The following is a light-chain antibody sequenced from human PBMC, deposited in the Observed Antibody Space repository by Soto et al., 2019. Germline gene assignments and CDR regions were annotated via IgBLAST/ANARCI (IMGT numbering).Light chain of an antibody. CDR2: DSS. CDR1: QSVSSH. V-gene: IGKV3-15*01. Sequence: EMRMTQSPAVRSVSPGESASLXVRASQSVSSHVVWYQQKPGQAPRLLISDSSTRATGIPARFSGSGSGTEFTPTISSLQSDDSAIYYCQQFGDWPSFGLGTKVDIK. CDR3: QQFGDWPS. J-gene: IGKJ1*01.